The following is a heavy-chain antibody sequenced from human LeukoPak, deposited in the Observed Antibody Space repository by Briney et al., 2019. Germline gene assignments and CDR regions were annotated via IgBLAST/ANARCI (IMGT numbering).Heavy chain of an antibody. Sequence: GGSLRLSCAASGFTVSSNCMSWVRQAPGKGLEWVSLICSGGNTYYADSVKGRFTISRDDSKNTLYVQVNSLGTEDTAAYYRAKGSYYDSSGSFYFDYWGQGTLVTVSS. CDR1: GFTVSSNC. D-gene: IGHD3-22*01. CDR3: AKGSYYDSSGSFYFDY. CDR2: ICSGGNT. J-gene: IGHJ4*02. V-gene: IGHV3-53*01.